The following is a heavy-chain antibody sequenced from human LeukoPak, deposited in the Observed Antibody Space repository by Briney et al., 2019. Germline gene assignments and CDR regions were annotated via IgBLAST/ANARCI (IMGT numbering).Heavy chain of an antibody. CDR3: AADYYDSSGYYP. V-gene: IGHV1-8*03. CDR2: MNPNSGNT. J-gene: IGHJ5*02. D-gene: IGHD3-22*01. Sequence: GASVKVSCKASGYTFTSYDIKWGGQAPGQGLEWMGWMNPNSGNTGYAQKFQGRVTITRNTSISTAYMELSSLRSEDTAVYYCAADYYDSSGYYPWGQGTLVTVSS. CDR1: GYTFTSYD.